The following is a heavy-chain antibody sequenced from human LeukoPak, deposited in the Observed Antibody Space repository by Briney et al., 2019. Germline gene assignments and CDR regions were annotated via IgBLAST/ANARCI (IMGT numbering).Heavy chain of an antibody. CDR3: ARCGSSGWYGVFDAFDI. V-gene: IGHV4-59*01. CDR2: IYYSGST. CDR1: GGSIGSYY. Sequence: PSETLSPTCTVSGGSIGSYYWSWIRQPPGKGLEWIGYIYYSGSTNYNPSLKSRVTISVDTSKNQFSLKLSSVTAADTAVYYCARCGSSGWYGVFDAFDIWGQGTMVTVSS. J-gene: IGHJ3*02. D-gene: IGHD6-19*01.